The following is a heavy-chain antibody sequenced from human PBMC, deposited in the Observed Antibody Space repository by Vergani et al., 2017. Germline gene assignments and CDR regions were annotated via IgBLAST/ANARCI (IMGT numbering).Heavy chain of an antibody. V-gene: IGHV3-13*01. J-gene: IGHJ2*01. CDR1: GFTFSSYD. CDR3: ARAPLDYGDYGGWYFDL. D-gene: IGHD4-17*01. CDR2: IGTAGDT. Sequence: EVQLVESGGGLVQPGGSLRLSCAASGFTFSSYDMHWVRQATGKGLEWVSAIGTAGDTYYPGSVKGRFTISRENAKNSLYLQMNSLRAGVTAVYYCARAPLDYGDYGGWYFDLWGRGTLVTVSS.